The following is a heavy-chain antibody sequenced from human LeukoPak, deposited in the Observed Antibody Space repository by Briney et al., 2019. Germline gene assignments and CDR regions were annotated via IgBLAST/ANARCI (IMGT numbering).Heavy chain of an antibody. CDR2: INPNSGGT. Sequence: GASVKVSCKASGYTFTSYYTHWVRQAPGQGLEWMGWINPNSGGTNYAQKFQGRVTMTRDTSISTAYMELSRLRSDDTAVYYCARDHSPDSFDYWGQGALVTVSS. CDR3: ARDHSPDSFDY. J-gene: IGHJ4*02. D-gene: IGHD6-13*01. CDR1: GYTFTSYY. V-gene: IGHV1-2*02.